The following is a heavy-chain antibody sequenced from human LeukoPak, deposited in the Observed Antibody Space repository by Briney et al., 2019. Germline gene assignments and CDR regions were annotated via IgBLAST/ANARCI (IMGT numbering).Heavy chain of an antibody. V-gene: IGHV4-4*07. D-gene: IGHD3-22*01. Sequence: SETLSLTCTVSGGSISSYYWSWIRQPAGKGLVWIGRIYTSGSTNYNPSLKSRVTMSVDTSKNQFSLKLSPVTAADTAVYYCARDRYYDTQDYYYGMDVWGQGTTVTVPS. J-gene: IGHJ6*02. CDR1: GGSISSYY. CDR2: IYTSGST. CDR3: ARDRYYDTQDYYYGMDV.